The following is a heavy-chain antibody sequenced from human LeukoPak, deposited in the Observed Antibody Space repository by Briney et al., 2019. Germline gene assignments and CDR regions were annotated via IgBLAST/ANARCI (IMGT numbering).Heavy chain of an antibody. V-gene: IGHV3-9*01. Sequence: GGSLRLSCAASGFTFDDYAMHWVRQAPGKGLEWVSGISWNSGSIGYADSVKGRFTISRDNAKNSLYLQMNSLRAEDTAVYYCARGTRIIDYWGQGTLVTVSS. J-gene: IGHJ4*02. CDR2: ISWNSGSI. CDR3: ARGTRIIDY. CDR1: GFTFDDYA. D-gene: IGHD3-16*01.